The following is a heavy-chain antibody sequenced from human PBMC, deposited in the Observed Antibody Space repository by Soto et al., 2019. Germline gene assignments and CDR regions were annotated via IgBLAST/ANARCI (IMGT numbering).Heavy chain of an antibody. CDR2: ISAYNGNT. J-gene: IGHJ4*02. Sequence: GASVKVSCKASGYTFTSYGISWVRQAPGQGLEWMGWISAYNGNTNYAQKLQGRVTMTTDTSTSTAYMELRSLRSDDTAVYYCARDLRLDCSGGSCYGVDTTHPDFDYWGQGTLVTVSS. CDR1: GYTFTSYG. D-gene: IGHD2-15*01. CDR3: ARDLRLDCSGGSCYGVDTTHPDFDY. V-gene: IGHV1-18*01.